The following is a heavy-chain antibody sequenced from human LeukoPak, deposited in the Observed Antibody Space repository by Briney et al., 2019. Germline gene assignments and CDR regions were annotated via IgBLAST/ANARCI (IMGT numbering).Heavy chain of an antibody. D-gene: IGHD3-22*01. CDR3: AREEYDSSGYYAEYFQH. Sequence: SETLSLTCTVSGGSISSYYWSWIRQPPGKGLEWIGYIYYSGSTNYNPSLKSRVTISVDTSKNQFSLKLSSVTAADTAVYYCAREEYDSSGYYAEYFQHWGQGTLVTVSS. V-gene: IGHV4-59*01. CDR2: IYYSGST. J-gene: IGHJ1*01. CDR1: GGSISSYY.